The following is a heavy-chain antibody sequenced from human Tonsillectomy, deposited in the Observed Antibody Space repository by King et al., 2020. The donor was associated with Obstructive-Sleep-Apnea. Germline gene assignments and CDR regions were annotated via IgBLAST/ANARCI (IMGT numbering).Heavy chain of an antibody. Sequence: VQLVESGAEVKKPGASVKVSCKASGYTFTSYDINWVRQATGQGLEWMGWRNPNSGNTGYAQKFQGRVTMTRNTPISTAYMGLSSLRFEDTAVDYCARVYSYYYGSGSYYYYYGMDVWGQGTTVTVSS. CDR3: ARVYSYYYGSGSYYYYYGMDV. V-gene: IGHV1-8*01. CDR2: RNPNSGNT. J-gene: IGHJ6*02. D-gene: IGHD3-10*01. CDR1: GYTFTSYD.